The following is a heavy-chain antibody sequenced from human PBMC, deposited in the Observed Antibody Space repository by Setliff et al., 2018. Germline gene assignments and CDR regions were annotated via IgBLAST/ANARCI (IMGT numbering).Heavy chain of an antibody. CDR3: ATLSKDLNY. Sequence: GGSLRLSCVASGFSFSNYWMHWVRQAPGKGLEWVARITGDWITMYVDSVKGRFTISRDSSKNTVYLQMNSLTAEDTAMYYCATLSKDLNYWGQGTLVTVSS. J-gene: IGHJ4*02. CDR2: ITGDWIT. CDR1: GFSFSNYW. D-gene: IGHD3-3*01. V-gene: IGHV3-74*03.